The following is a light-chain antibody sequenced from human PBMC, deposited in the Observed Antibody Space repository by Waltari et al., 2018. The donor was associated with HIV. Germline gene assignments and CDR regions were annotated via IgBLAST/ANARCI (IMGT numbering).Light chain of an antibody. J-gene: IGKJ1*01. CDR3: QQYHTSWT. CDR1: QSVLYNSDNKNY. Sequence: VLTQSPDSLAVSLGERATINCKSSQSVLYNSDNKNYLAWYQQKPGQPPNLLISWASTRDSGVPDRFSGSGSGTDFTLTISSLQAEDVAIYYCQQYHTSWTFGQGTKVEIK. V-gene: IGKV4-1*01. CDR2: WAS.